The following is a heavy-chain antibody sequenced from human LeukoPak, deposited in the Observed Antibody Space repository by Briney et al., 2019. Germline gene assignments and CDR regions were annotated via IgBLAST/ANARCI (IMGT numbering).Heavy chain of an antibody. D-gene: IGHD5-24*01. J-gene: IGHJ4*02. CDR2: IYYSGST. CDR3: ARRRDGYNFEY. Sequence: PSETLSLTCAVSGGSVSGYYWSWIRQSPGKGLEWIGYIYYSGSTNYNPSLKSRVTISVDTSKNQFSLKLSSMTAADTAVYYCARRRDGYNFEYWGQGTLVTVSS. CDR1: GGSVSGYY. V-gene: IGHV4-59*08.